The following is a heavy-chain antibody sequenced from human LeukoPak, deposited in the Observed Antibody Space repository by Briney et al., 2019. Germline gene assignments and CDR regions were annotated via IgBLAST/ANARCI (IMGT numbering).Heavy chain of an antibody. D-gene: IGHD2-2*02. CDR3: AREPLYCSSTSCYTWGFDY. CDR1: GGSISSGGYY. V-gene: IGHV4-31*03. Sequence: SQTLSLTCTVSGGSISSGGYYWSWIRQHPGKGLEWIGYIYYSGSTYYNPSLKSRVTISVDTSKNQFSLKLSSVTAADTAVYYCAREPLYCSSTSCYTWGFDYWGHGTLVTVSS. J-gene: IGHJ4*01. CDR2: IYYSGST.